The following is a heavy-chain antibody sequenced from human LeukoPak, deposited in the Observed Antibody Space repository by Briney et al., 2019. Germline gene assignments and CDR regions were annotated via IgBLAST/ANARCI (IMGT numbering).Heavy chain of an antibody. J-gene: IGHJ4*02. CDR1: GGSISDYY. CDR3: ARRVGISKKYYFDY. CDR2: VSDSGIS. V-gene: IGHV4-59*12. D-gene: IGHD2-21*01. Sequence: SETLSLACTFSGGSISDYYWTWIRQPPGKGLEWIGYVSDSGISNCDVSLKSRVTISIDKSKNQFSLRLSSVTAADPAVYYCARRVGISKKYYFDYWGQGTLVTVSS.